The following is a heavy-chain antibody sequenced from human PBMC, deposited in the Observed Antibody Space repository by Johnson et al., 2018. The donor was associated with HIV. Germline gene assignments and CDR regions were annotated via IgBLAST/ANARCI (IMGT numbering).Heavy chain of an antibody. V-gene: IGHV3-20*04. D-gene: IGHD6-13*01. CDR2: ISWNSGSI. Sequence: VQLVESGGGVVRPGGSLRLSCAASGFIFDDYGMSWVRQAPGKGLEWVSGISWNSGSIGYADSVKGRFTISRDNSKNTLYLQMNSLRAEDTAVYYCVRPAAAGRDDAFDIWGQGTMVTVSS. J-gene: IGHJ3*02. CDR1: GFIFDDYG. CDR3: VRPAAAGRDDAFDI.